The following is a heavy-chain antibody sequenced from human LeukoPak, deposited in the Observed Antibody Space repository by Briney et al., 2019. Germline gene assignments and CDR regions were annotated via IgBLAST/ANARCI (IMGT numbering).Heavy chain of an antibody. CDR3: ARHVGDFWSRKGWFDP. D-gene: IGHD3-3*01. V-gene: IGHV4-4*09. CDR2: IYTSGST. CDR1: GGSISSYY. Sequence: SETLSLTCTVSGGSISSYYWSWIRQPPGKGLEWIGYIYTSGSTNYNPSLKSRVTISVDTSKNQFSLKLSSVTAADTAVYYCARHVGDFWSRKGWFDPWGQGTLVTASS. J-gene: IGHJ5*02.